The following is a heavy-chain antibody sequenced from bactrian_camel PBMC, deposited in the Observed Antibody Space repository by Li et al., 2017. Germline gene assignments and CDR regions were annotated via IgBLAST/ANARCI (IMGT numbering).Heavy chain of an antibody. CDR3: ATRRYCTSMSPAAFGY. V-gene: IGHV3S53*01. D-gene: IGHD1*01. CDR2: IDSDGNA. J-gene: IGHJ6*01. CDR1: GYTYRPDC. Sequence: VQLVESGGGLVQPGGSLRLSCAASGYTYRPDCMGWFRQAPGQEREGVAVIDSDGNAAYADSVKGRFTISKDNAKNTVYLQMNSLKVEDTAMYYCATRRYCTSMSPAAFGYWGQGTQVTVSS.